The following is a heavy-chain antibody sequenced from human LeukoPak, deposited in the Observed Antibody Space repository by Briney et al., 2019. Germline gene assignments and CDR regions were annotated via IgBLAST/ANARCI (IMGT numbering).Heavy chain of an antibody. V-gene: IGHV4-39*07. CDR2: VHYSGNT. CDR1: GGSISRSYYY. Sequence: SETLSLTCTVSGGSISRSYYYWGWIRQPPGKGLEWVGSVHYSGNTFYNPSLKSRVTISLDTSKNHFSLKVHSVTAADTAVYYCAREDDTIADNTFDIWGQGTVVTVSS. CDR3: AREDDTIADNTFDI. D-gene: IGHD6-13*01. J-gene: IGHJ3*02.